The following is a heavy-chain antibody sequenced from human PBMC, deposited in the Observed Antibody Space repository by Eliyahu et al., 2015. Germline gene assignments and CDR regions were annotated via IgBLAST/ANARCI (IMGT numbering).Heavy chain of an antibody. D-gene: IGHD3-10*01. CDR2: ISGGTGST. J-gene: IGHJ4*02. CDR3: GKDRSRLWFGEVDY. V-gene: IGHV3-23*01. Sequence: EVQVLESGXXXVQPGGSLXLSXXASXFXFXNYAMGWVRQPPGKGLEWVSGISGGTGSTLYADSVKGRFTISRDDSKNTLFLEMNNLRVEDTAIYYCGKDRSRLWFGEVDYWGQGNLVTVSS. CDR1: XFXFXNYA.